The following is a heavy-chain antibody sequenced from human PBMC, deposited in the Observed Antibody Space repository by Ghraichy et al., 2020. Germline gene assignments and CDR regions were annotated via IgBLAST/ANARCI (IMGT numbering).Heavy chain of an antibody. D-gene: IGHD6-6*01. V-gene: IGHV4-61*02. J-gene: IGHJ6*02. CDR1: GGSISSGSYY. CDR2: IYTSGST. CDR3: AGAVWSIAARRPYYYYGMDV. Sequence: SETLSLTCTVSGGSISSGSYYWSWIRQPAGKGLEWIGRIYTSGSTNYNPSLKSRVTISVDTSKNQFSLKLSSVTAADTAVYYCAGAVWSIAARRPYYYYGMDVWGQGTTVTVSS.